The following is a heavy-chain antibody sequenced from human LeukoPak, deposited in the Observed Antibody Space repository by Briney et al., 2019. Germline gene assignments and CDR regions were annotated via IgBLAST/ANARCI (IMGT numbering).Heavy chain of an antibody. V-gene: IGHV1-2*04. J-gene: IGHJ4*02. CDR3: ARAEQAVAGVFDY. D-gene: IGHD6-19*01. Sequence: ASVKVSCKASGYTFTGYYMHWVRQAPGQGLEWMGRINPNSGGTNYAQKFQGWVTMTRDTSISTAYMELSRLRSDDTAVYYCARAEQAVAGVFDYWGQGTLVTVSS. CDR1: GYTFTGYY. CDR2: INPNSGGT.